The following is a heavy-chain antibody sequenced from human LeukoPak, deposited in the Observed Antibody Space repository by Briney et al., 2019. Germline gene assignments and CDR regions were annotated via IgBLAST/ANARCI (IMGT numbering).Heavy chain of an antibody. CDR3: AGGYSSGWYRDY. CDR2: INHSGST. V-gene: IGHV4-34*01. Sequence: KAGGSLRLSCAASGFTFSSYAMSWVRQAPGKGLEWIGEINHSGSTNYNPSLKSRVTISIDKSKNQFSLNLSSVTAADTAVYYCAGGYSSGWYRDYWGQGTLVTVSS. J-gene: IGHJ4*02. CDR1: GFTFSSYA. D-gene: IGHD6-19*01.